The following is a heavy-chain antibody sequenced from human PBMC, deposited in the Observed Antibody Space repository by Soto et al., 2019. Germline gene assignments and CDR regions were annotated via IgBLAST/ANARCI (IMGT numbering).Heavy chain of an antibody. CDR2: IYYSGST. Sequence: ASETLSLTCTVSGGSISSYYWSWIRQPPGKGLEWIGYIYYSGSTNYNPSLKSRVTISVDTSKNQFSLKLSSVTAADTAVYYCARLPGFTHYYYYMDVWGKGTTVTVSS. CDR3: ARLPGFTHYYYYMDV. CDR1: GGSISSYY. J-gene: IGHJ6*03. V-gene: IGHV4-59*08. D-gene: IGHD3-10*01.